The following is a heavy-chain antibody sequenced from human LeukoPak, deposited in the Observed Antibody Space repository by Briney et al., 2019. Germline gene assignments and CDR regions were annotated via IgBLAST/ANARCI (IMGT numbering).Heavy chain of an antibody. CDR2: IYYSGST. J-gene: IGHJ4*02. CDR1: GGSMSSYY. CDR3: ARGARAGYNLEPFDY. V-gene: IGHV4-59*08. D-gene: IGHD5-24*01. Sequence: PSETLSLTCTVSGGSMSSYYWSWIRQPPGKGLERTGYIYYSGSTKYNPSLKSRVTISVDTSKNQFSLKLSSVTAADTAVYYCARGARAGYNLEPFDYWGQGTLVTVSS.